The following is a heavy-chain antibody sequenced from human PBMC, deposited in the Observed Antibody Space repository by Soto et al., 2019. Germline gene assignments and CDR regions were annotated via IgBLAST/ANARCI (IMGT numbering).Heavy chain of an antibody. CDR2: IYYSGTT. CDR1: GASISAGGCY. CDR3: ASLSTNWVATISYWFDP. V-gene: IGHV4-61*08. J-gene: IGHJ5*02. Sequence: PSETLSLTCTVSGASISAGGCYWSWIRQPPGKGLEWIGYIYYSGTTNYNPSLKSRVTISVDTSKTQFSLKLSSVTAAATAVYYCASLSTNWVATISYWFDPWGQGTLVTVSS. D-gene: IGHD5-12*01.